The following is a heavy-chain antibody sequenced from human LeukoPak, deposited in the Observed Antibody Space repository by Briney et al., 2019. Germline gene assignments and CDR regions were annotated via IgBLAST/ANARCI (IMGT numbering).Heavy chain of an antibody. J-gene: IGHJ5*02. CDR3: ARGGGMTTVTKSWFDP. V-gene: IGHV1-2*02. Sequence: ASVKVSCKASGYTFTGYYMHWVRQAPGQGLEWMGWINPNSGGTNYAQKFQGRVTMTRDTSISPAYMELSRLRSDDTAVYYCARGGGMTTVTKSWFDPWGQGTLVTVSS. D-gene: IGHD4-17*01. CDR2: INPNSGGT. CDR1: GYTFTGYY.